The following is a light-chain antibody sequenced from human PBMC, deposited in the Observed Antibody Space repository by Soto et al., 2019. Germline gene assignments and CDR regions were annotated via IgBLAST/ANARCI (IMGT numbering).Light chain of an antibody. CDR2: GAS. CDR3: QQCNDWWT. V-gene: IGKV3-15*01. CDR1: QSVSNN. Sequence: EIVMTQSPATLSVSPGESATLSCRASQSVSNNLTWYQQKPGQPPRLLIYGASTRATGVPGRFSGSGSGTEFTLTISRLQSEDFAVYYCQQCNDWWTFGQGTKVDIK. J-gene: IGKJ1*01.